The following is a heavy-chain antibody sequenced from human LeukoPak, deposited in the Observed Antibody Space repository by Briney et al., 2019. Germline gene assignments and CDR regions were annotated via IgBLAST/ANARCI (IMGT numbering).Heavy chain of an antibody. CDR1: GGSISSYY. Sequence: PSETLSLTCTVSGGSISSYYWSWIRQPPGKGLEWIGYIYNSGSTNYNPSLKSRVTISVDTSKNQFSLKLTSVTAADTAVYYCAREQWLVGFDYWGQGTLVTVSS. V-gene: IGHV4-59*01. J-gene: IGHJ4*02. D-gene: IGHD6-19*01. CDR3: AREQWLVGFDY. CDR2: IYNSGST.